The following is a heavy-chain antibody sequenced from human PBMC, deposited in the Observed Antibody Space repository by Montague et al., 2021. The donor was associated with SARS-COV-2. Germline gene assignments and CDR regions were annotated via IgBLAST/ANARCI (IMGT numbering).Heavy chain of an antibody. D-gene: IGHD2-2*01. V-gene: IGHV4-31*03. J-gene: IGHJ3*02. Sequence: TRSLTCTVSGGSISSGGYYWSWIRQHPGKGLEWIGYIYYSGSTYYNPSLKSRVTISVDTSKNQFSLKLSSVTAAATAVYYCARATAGPAAIFMELPRPIGAFDIWGQGTMVTVSS. CDR1: GGSISSGGYY. CDR2: IYYSGST. CDR3: ARATAGPAAIFMELPRPIGAFDI.